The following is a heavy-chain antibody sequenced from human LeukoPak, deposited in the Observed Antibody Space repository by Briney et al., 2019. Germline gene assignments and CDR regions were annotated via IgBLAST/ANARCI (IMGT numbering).Heavy chain of an antibody. Sequence: PGGSLRLSCSVSGFTFSTYVMHWVRQAPGKGLEYVSAISSNGDNTYYADSVKGRFTISRDNSKNTLYLSSLRADDTAVYYCARDFPEEKYSSSSGDYWGQGTLVTVSS. V-gene: IGHV3-64D*06. D-gene: IGHD6-6*01. CDR2: ISSNGDNT. J-gene: IGHJ4*02. CDR1: GFTFSTYV. CDR3: ARDFPEEKYSSSSGDY.